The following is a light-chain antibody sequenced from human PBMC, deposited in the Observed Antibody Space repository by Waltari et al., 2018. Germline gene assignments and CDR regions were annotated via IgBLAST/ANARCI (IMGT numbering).Light chain of an antibody. CDR2: QDS. CDR3: QVWDSSWV. J-gene: IGLJ3*02. CDR1: RLGDKY. Sequence: SYELTQPPSVSVSPGQTASLTCSGDRLGDKYAYWYQQKPGQSPVRVIYQDSRRSSGIPERFSGSNARNAATLTISRVQADDAADYYCQVWDSSWVFGGGSKLTVL. V-gene: IGLV3-1*01.